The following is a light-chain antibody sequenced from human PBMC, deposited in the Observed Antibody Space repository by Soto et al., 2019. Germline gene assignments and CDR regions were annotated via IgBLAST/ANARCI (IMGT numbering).Light chain of an antibody. CDR3: TSYTTTNTVI. Sequence: QSALTQPPSVSGSPGQSVTISCTGSSSDVGAYNRVSWYQQPPGTAPKLMIYEVKSRPSGVPDRFSGSKSGNTASLTISGLQTEDEGDDYCTSYTTTNTVIFGGGTKLTVL. J-gene: IGLJ2*01. CDR2: EVK. CDR1: SSDVGAYNR. V-gene: IGLV2-18*02.